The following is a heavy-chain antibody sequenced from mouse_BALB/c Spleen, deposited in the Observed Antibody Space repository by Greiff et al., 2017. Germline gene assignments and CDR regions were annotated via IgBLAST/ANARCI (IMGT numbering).Heavy chain of an antibody. J-gene: IGHJ1*01. CDR3: NAYLTTDWYFDV. CDR1: GFNIKDYY. CDR2: IDPENGDT. V-gene: IGHV14-4*02. D-gene: IGHD2-1*01. Sequence: EVQLQQSGAELVRSGASVKLSCTASGFNIKDYYMHWVKQRPEQGLEWIGWIDPENGDTEYAPKFQGKATMTADTSSNTAYLQLSSLTSEDTAVYYCNAYLTTDWYFDVWGAGTTVTVSS.